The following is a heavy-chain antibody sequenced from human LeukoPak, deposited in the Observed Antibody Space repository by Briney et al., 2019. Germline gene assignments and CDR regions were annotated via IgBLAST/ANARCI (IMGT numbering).Heavy chain of an antibody. D-gene: IGHD5-18*01. CDR3: AREADSYTNYYYYYMDV. V-gene: IGHV4-34*01. CDR1: GGSFSGYY. CDR2: MYYRGNT. J-gene: IGHJ6*03. Sequence: SETLSLTCAVYGGSFSGYYWGWIRQPPGKGLEWVGHMYYRGNTFYNPSLKSRVTISVDTSKNQFSLELRSVTAADTAVYYCAREADSYTNYYYYYMDVWGKGTTVTVSS.